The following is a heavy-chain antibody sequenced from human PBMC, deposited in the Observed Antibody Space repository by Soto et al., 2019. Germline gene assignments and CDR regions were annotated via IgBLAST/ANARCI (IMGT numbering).Heavy chain of an antibody. CDR2: ISWNSGSI. D-gene: IGHD6-6*01. Sequence: GGSLRLSCAASGFTFDGYAMHWVRQAPGKGLEWVSGISWNSGSIGYADSVKGRFTISRDNAKNSLYLQMNSLRAEDTALYYCAKVGLASSSNWGQGTLVTVSS. CDR1: GFTFDGYA. V-gene: IGHV3-9*01. CDR3: AKVGLASSSN. J-gene: IGHJ4*02.